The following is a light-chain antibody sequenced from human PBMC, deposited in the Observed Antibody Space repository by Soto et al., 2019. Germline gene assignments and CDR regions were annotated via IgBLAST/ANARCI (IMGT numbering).Light chain of an antibody. J-gene: IGKJ3*01. Sequence: EVVLTQSPATLSLSPGERATLSCRASQSLSNYLAWYQHKPGQAPRLLIYDASKRATGIPARFSGSGSGTDFTLTISSLEPEDFAVYYCQKRSDWQFTFGPGTKV. CDR2: DAS. CDR3: QKRSDWQFT. V-gene: IGKV3-11*01. CDR1: QSLSNY.